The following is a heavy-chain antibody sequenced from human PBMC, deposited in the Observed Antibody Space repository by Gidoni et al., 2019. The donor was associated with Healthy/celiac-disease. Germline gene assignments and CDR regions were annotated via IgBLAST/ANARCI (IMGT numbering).Heavy chain of an antibody. Sequence: SDYYMSWIRQAPGKGLEWVSYISSSGSTLYYADSVKGRFTISRDNAKNSLYLQMNSLRAEDTAVYYCARGENRPPDSGPRVWGQGTLFTFSS. V-gene: IGHV3-11*01. CDR1: SDYY. CDR3: ARGENRPPDSGPRV. J-gene: IGHJ4*02. CDR2: ISSSGSTL. D-gene: IGHD4-17*01.